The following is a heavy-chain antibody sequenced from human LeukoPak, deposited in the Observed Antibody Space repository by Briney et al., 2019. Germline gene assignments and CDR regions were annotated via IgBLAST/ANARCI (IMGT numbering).Heavy chain of an antibody. CDR3: AKETVAVGGFVTIDY. CDR2: ISDNGDKT. D-gene: IGHD2-21*01. V-gene: IGHV3-23*01. Sequence: GESLRLSCAASGFIFSNYAMSWVRQTPGKGLEWVSAISDNGDKTYYTESVKGRFSISRDNSKKTLYLQVNSLRAEDTAEYYCAKETVAVGGFVTIDYWGQGTLVTVSS. CDR1: GFIFSNYA. J-gene: IGHJ4*02.